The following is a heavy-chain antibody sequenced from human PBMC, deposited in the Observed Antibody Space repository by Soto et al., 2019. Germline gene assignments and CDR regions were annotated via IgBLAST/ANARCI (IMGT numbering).Heavy chain of an antibody. CDR2: ISYDGSNK. J-gene: IGHJ4*02. V-gene: IGHV3-30*18. CDR1: GFTFSSYG. Sequence: GGSLRLSCAASGFTFSSYGMHWVRQAPGKGLEWVAVISYDGSNKYYADSVKGRFTISRDNSKNTLYLQMNSLRAEDTAVYYCAKSSLYCSGGSCYYLSYWGQGTLVTVSS. CDR3: AKSSLYCSGGSCYYLSY. D-gene: IGHD2-15*01.